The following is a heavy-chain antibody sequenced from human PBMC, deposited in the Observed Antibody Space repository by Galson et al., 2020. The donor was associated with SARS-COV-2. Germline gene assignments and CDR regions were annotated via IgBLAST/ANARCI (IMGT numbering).Heavy chain of an antibody. J-gene: IGHJ4*02. CDR1: GFTFSIYS. Sequence: GGSLRLSCAASGFTFSIYSMNWVRQAPGKGLEWVSYITSDTNTISYADSVKGRFTISRDNAQNSLYLQMNSLRAEDTAVYFCARSVRGQFDYWGQGKLVTVSS. CDR3: ARSVRGQFDY. D-gene: IGHD3-10*01. CDR2: ITSDTNTI. V-gene: IGHV3-48*01.